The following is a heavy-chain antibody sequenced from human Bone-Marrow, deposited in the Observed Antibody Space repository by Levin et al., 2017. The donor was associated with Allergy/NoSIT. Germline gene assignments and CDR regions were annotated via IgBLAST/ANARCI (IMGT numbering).Heavy chain of an antibody. V-gene: IGHV1-24*01. Sequence: ASVKVSCKVSGYTLAELSRHWVRQAPGKGLEWMGGLDPEDGETLYAQKFQGRVTMTEDTSTDTIYMELSSLTSEDTAVYYCATGSGDYIWGSYRYDTLRYWGQGTLVTVSS. CDR3: ATGSGDYIWGSYRYDTLRY. D-gene: IGHD3-16*02. J-gene: IGHJ4*02. CDR2: LDPEDGET. CDR1: GYTLAELS.